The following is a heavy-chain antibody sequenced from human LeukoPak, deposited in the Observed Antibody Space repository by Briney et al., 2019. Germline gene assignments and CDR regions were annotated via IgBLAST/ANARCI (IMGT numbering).Heavy chain of an antibody. D-gene: IGHD3-10*01. CDR2: INHSGST. CDR3: ARTGGSFYFYYYMDV. V-gene: IGHV4-39*07. CDR1: GGSISSNNYY. Sequence: SETLSLTCTVSGGSISSNNYYWGWIRQPPGKGLEWIGEINHSGSTNYNPSLKSRVTISVDTSKNQFSLKLSSVTAADTAVYYCARTGGSFYFYYYMDVWGKGTTVTVSS. J-gene: IGHJ6*03.